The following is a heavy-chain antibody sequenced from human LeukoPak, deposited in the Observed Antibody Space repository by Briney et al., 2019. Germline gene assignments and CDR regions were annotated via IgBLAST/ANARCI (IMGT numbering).Heavy chain of an antibody. CDR1: GGTFSSYA. J-gene: IGHJ6*04. V-gene: IGHV1-69*01. D-gene: IGHD2-15*01. Sequence: GSSVKVSCKASGGTFSSYAISWVRQAPGQGLEWMGGIIPIFGTANYAQKFQGRVTITADESTSTAYMELSSLRSEDTAVYYCARDCSGGSCNPYYYYGMDVWGKGTTVTVSS. CDR3: ARDCSGGSCNPYYYYGMDV. CDR2: IIPIFGTA.